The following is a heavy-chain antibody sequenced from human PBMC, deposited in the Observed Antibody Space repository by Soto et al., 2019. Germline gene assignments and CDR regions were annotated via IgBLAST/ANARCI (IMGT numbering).Heavy chain of an antibody. J-gene: IGHJ6*02. Sequence: SETLSLTCAVYGGSFSGYYWSWIRQPPGKGLEWIGEINHSGSTNYNPSLKSRVTISVDTSKNQFSLKLSSVTAADTAVYYCERWGRGDYYYGLDVWGQGTTVTVSS. V-gene: IGHV4-34*01. CDR3: ERWGRGDYYYGLDV. CDR1: GGSFSGYY. CDR2: INHSGST. D-gene: IGHD3-16*01.